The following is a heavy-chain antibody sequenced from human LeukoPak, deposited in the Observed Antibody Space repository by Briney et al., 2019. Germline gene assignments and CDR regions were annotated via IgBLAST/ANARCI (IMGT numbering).Heavy chain of an antibody. D-gene: IGHD5-18*01. V-gene: IGHV4-39*07. CDR2: IYYSGST. CDR3: ARAGRRRRGYSYGLIFDY. Sequence: SETLSLTCTVSGGSISSSSYYWGWIRQPPGKGLEWNGSIYYSGSTYYNPSLKSRVTISVDTSKNQFSMKLSSVTAADTAVYYCARAGRRRRGYSYGLIFDYWGQGTLVTVSS. CDR1: GGSISSSSYY. J-gene: IGHJ4*02.